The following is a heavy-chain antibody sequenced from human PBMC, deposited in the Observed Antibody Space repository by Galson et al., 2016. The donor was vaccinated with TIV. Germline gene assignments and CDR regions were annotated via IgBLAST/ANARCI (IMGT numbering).Heavy chain of an antibody. CDR1: GVTFSSYA. CDR3: ARGGSTVTRPFDY. D-gene: IGHD4-17*01. V-gene: IGHV1-69*13. Sequence: SVKVSCKASGVTFSSYAISWVRQAPGQGLEWMGGIISIFGVPNYAQKFQGRVTITADDSTRTAYMELSSLRFDDTAVYYCARGGSTVTRPFDYWGQGTLVTVSS. CDR2: IISIFGVP. J-gene: IGHJ4*02.